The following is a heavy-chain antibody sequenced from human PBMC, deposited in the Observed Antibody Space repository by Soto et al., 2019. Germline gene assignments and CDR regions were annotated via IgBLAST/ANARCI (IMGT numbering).Heavy chain of an antibody. CDR1: GISLSGSS. CDR3: ARHANSHIVVVGGWFDP. D-gene: IGHD2-21*01. Sequence: EVQLVESGGGLVQPGGSLKLSCAASGISLSGSSTHWVRQAPGKGLEWVGQIRNKANNYATSYAESVKGRFTISIDDSKNTADLQMNSLKTEDTAVYYCARHANSHIVVVGGWFDPWGQGTLVTVSS. J-gene: IGHJ5*02. V-gene: IGHV3-73*02. CDR2: IRNKANNYAT.